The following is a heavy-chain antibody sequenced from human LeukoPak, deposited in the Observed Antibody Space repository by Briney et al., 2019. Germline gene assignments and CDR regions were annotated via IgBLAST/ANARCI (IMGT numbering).Heavy chain of an antibody. J-gene: IGHJ3*02. V-gene: IGHV4-59*08. CDR2: IYYSGST. Sequence: SETLSLTCTVSGGSISSYYWSWIRQPPGKGLEWIGYIYYSGSTNYNPSLKSRVTISVDTSKNQFSLKLSSVTAPDTAVYYCARLKIVVVPAAISAFDIWGQGTMVTVSS. CDR3: ARLKIVVVPAAISAFDI. D-gene: IGHD2-2*02. CDR1: GGSISSYY.